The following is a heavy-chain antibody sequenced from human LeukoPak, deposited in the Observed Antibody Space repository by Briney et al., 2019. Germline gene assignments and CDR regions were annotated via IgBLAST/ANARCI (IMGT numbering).Heavy chain of an antibody. CDR1: GFPFSSYW. D-gene: IGHD6-13*01. Sequence: PGGSLRLSCVASGFPFSSYWMTWVRQAPGKGLERVANIKQDGSKKSYVDSVKGRFTISRDNAKNSLYLQMTSLRAEDTAVYHCARDLKMAAGSTYYYYGMDVWGQGTTVTVSS. J-gene: IGHJ6*02. CDR3: ARDLKMAAGSTYYYYGMDV. V-gene: IGHV3-7*01. CDR2: IKQDGSKK.